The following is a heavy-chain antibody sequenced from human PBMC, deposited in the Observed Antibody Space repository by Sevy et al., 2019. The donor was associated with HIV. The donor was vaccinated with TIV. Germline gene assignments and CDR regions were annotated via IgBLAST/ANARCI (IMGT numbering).Heavy chain of an antibody. Sequence: ASVKVSCKASGYTFTGYYMHWVRQAPGQGLEWMGWINPDSGGPNYAPKFQGRVTLTRETSISTAYMELSRLKSGDTAVYYCVRDDRDGYFDYWGQGTLVTVSS. CDR1: GYTFTGYY. CDR2: INPDSGGP. CDR3: VRDDRDGYFDY. V-gene: IGHV1-2*02. J-gene: IGHJ4*02.